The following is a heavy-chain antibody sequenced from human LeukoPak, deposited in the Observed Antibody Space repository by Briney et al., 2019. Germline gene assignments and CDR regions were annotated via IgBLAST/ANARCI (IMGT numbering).Heavy chain of an antibody. J-gene: IGHJ5*02. CDR2: IYTSGST. D-gene: IGHD6-19*01. CDR3: ARVKVSGWFRGGVDWFDP. CDR1: GGSISSYY. V-gene: IGHV4-4*07. Sequence: SETLSLTCTVSGGSISSYYWSWIRQPAGKGLEWIGRIYTSGSTNYNPSLKGRVTMSVDTSKNQFSLKLSSVTAADTAVYYCARVKVSGWFRGGVDWFDPWGQGTLVTVSS.